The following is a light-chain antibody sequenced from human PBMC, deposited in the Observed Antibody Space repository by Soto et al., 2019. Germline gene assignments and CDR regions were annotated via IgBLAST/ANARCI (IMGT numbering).Light chain of an antibody. CDR2: VAS. CDR1: QSVSRN. V-gene: IGKV3-15*01. J-gene: IGKJ4*01. CDR3: QQYNVWPLT. Sequence: EIVMTQSPATLSVSPGERATLSCRASQSVSRNLAWYQQKPGKTPKLLIYVASTRATGIPARFSGSGSGTEFTLTISSLQSEDFAVYYCQQYNVWPLTFGGGTKVEFK.